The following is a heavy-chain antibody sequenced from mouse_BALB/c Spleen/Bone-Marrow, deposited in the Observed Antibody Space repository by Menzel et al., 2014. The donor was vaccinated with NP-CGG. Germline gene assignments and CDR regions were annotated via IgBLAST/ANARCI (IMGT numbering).Heavy chain of an antibody. CDR1: GYSFTGYF. CDR2: INPYNGDT. CDR3: ARGDYRVDEGYFDC. V-gene: IGHV1-20*02. Sequence: VQLQQPGPELVKPGASVKISCKASGYSFTGYFMNWVLQSHGKSLEWIGRINPYNGDTFYNQKFKGKAILTVDKSSSKTHMELRSRASEDAEVDYCARGDYRVDEGYFDCRGQGTSLTVSS. J-gene: IGHJ2*02. D-gene: IGHD2-14*01.